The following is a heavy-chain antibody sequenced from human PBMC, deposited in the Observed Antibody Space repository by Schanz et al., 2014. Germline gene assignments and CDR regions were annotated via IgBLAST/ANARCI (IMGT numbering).Heavy chain of an antibody. CDR1: GFTFSIYG. V-gene: IGHV3-23*01. D-gene: IGHD3-22*01. Sequence: EVKLLESGGHLVQPGGSLRLSCVASGFTFSIYGMSWVRQAPGKGLEWVSRMIGSGSSVFYADSVKGRFTISRDNLKNTVYLQMNRLRAVDTAVYYCAKDGRLPYYGTGSDFDYWGQGTLVAVSS. J-gene: IGHJ4*02. CDR2: MIGSGSSV. CDR3: AKDGRLPYYGTGSDFDY.